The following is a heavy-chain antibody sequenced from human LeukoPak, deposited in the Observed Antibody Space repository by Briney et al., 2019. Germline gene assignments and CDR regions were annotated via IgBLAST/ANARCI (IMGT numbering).Heavy chain of an antibody. CDR2: INHSGST. Sequence: SETLSLTCAVYGGSFSGYYWSWIRQPPGKGLEWIGEINHSGSTNYNPSLKSRVTISVDTSKNQFSLKLSSVTAADTAVYYCARQGDLDWCFDYWGQGTLVTVSS. CDR3: ARQGDLDWCFDY. CDR1: GGSFSGYY. J-gene: IGHJ4*02. D-gene: IGHD3-9*01. V-gene: IGHV4-34*01.